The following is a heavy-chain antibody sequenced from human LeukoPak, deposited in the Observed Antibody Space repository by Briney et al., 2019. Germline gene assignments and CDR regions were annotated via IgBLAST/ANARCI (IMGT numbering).Heavy chain of an antibody. CDR2: VSNTGTT. D-gene: IGHD2-15*01. V-gene: IGHV4-59*08. CDR3: ARHSAPFCSDGTCYGGWFDP. Sequence: NPSETLSLTCTVSGGSITSYFWDWIRQTPGKGLEWIGYVSNTGTTNHNPSLKSRVTISADTSKNQVSLKLTSVTAADTAVYYCARHSAPFCSDGTCYGGWFDPWGQGTLVIVSS. J-gene: IGHJ5*02. CDR1: GGSITSYF.